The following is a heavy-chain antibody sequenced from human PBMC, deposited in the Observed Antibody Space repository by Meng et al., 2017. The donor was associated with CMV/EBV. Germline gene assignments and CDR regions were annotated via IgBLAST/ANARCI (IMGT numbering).Heavy chain of an antibody. J-gene: IGHJ4*01. CDR3: ARVANGDNFFDY. V-gene: IGHV3-48*03. CDR1: GFIFTRYE. Sequence: GGSLRLSCAAPGFIFTRYEMTWVRQAPGQGLEWVSYISSSGSITYYADSVKGRFTMSRDDTKNSLSLQMDSLRDEDTATYYYARVANGDNFFDYWGQGTVVTVSS. CDR2: ISSSGSIT.